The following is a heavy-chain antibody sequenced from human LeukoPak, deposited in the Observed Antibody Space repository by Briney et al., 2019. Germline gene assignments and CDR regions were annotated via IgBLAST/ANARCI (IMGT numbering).Heavy chain of an antibody. CDR3: ARDRYSSGWYKGYYGMDV. V-gene: IGHV4-4*07. CDR1: GGSISSYY. D-gene: IGHD6-19*01. J-gene: IGHJ6*02. CDR2: IYTSGST. Sequence: SETLSLTCTVSGGSISSYYWSWIRQPAGKGLEWIGRIYTSGSTNYNPSLKSRVTMSVDTSKNQFSLKLSSVTAADTGVYYCARDRYSSGWYKGYYGMDVWGQGTTVTVSS.